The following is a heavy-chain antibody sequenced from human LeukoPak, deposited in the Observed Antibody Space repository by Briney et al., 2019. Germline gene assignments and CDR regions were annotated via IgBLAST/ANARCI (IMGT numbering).Heavy chain of an antibody. D-gene: IGHD3-10*02. CDR3: ASGERVPSAMFVY. V-gene: IGHV3-7*05. Sequence: GGSLRLSCAASGFSFNNYGMSWVRQAPGQGLEWVACIRQDGSDKYYVHSVKGRFTISRDNAKNSLYLQMNSLRAEDTALYYCASGERVPSAMFVYWGQGALVTVSS. J-gene: IGHJ4*02. CDR2: IRQDGSDK. CDR1: GFSFNNYG.